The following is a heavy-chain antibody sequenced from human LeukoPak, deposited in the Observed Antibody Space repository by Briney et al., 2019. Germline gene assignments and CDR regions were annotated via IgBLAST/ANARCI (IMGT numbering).Heavy chain of an antibody. CDR3: ARLRRNSDKSGFYYYYDY. CDR2: INTVASYI. Sequence: GGSLRLSCAASGLTFGSFSFNWVRQGPGKGLEWVSSINTVASYIYYADSVKGRFTISRDNAKNSLYLQMNSLRAEDTRVYYCARLRRNSDKSGFYYYYDYWGQGTLVTVSS. CDR1: GLTFGSFS. V-gene: IGHV3-21*06. J-gene: IGHJ4*02. D-gene: IGHD3-22*01.